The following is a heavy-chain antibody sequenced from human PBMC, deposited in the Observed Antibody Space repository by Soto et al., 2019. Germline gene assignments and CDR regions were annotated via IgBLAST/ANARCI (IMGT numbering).Heavy chain of an antibody. V-gene: IGHV2-70*01. D-gene: IGHD4-17*01. J-gene: IGHJ5*02. Sequence: SGPTLVNPTQTLTLTCSFSGFSLTTSGMCVGWIRQPPGKALEWLALIDWDDGKFYSPSLKTRLTISKDTSKNQVVLTMTNTDPVDTATYFCARITQGDYFWFDPWGPGTLVTVSS. CDR2: IDWDDGK. CDR1: GFSLTTSGMC. CDR3: ARITQGDYFWFDP.